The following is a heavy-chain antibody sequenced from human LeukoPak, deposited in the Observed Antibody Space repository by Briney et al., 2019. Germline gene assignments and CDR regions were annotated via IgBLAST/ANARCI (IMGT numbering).Heavy chain of an antibody. CDR2: ISSSSSYT. V-gene: IGHV3-21*01. CDR1: GLTFSSYS. Sequence: PGGSLRLSCAASGLTFSSYSMNWVRQAPGKGLEWVSSISSSSSYTYYADSVKGRFTISRDNAKNSLYLQMNSLRAEDTAVYYCAKGSPQTGFDIWGKGKMATVS. CDR3: AKGSPQTGFDI. J-gene: IGHJ3*02. D-gene: IGHD2-15*01.